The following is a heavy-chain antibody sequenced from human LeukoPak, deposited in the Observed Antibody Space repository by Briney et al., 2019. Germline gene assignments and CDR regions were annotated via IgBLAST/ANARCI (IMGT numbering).Heavy chain of an antibody. CDR1: GGSISSYY. V-gene: IGHV4-4*07. J-gene: IGHJ4*02. CDR2: IYTSGST. CDR3: AREQVEYSSSWYTIFDY. D-gene: IGHD6-13*01. Sequence: TLSLTCTVSGGSISSYYWSWIRQPAGKGLEWIGRIYTSGSTNYNPSLKSRVTMSVDTSKNQFSLKLSSVTAADTAVYYCAREQVEYSSSWYTIFDYWGQGTLVTVSS.